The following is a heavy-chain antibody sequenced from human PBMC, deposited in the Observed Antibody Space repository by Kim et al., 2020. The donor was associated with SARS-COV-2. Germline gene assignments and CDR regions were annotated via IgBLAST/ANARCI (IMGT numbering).Heavy chain of an antibody. Sequence: ASVKVSCKASGYSFTSYGITWVRQVPGQGLEWMGWISAYNGDTSYRQDLQGRVTMTTDTARSTVYMELRSLRFDDTAVYYCARGGRYSASYYEDYWGQGT. CDR2: ISAYNGDT. J-gene: IGHJ4*02. CDR1: GYSFTSYG. V-gene: IGHV1-18*01. CDR3: ARGGRYSASYYEDY. D-gene: IGHD1-26*01.